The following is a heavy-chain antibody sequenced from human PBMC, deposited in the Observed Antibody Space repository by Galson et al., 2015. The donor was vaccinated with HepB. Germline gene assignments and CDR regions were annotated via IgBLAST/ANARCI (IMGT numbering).Heavy chain of an antibody. CDR3: ARAAYSSGWYDGGDAFDI. CDR1: GYTFTSYG. D-gene: IGHD6-19*01. V-gene: IGHV1-18*04. Sequence: SVKVSCKASGYTFTSYGISWVRQAPGQGLEWMGRISAYNGNTNYAQKLQGRVTMTTDTSTSTAYMELRSLRSDDTAVYYCARAAYSSGWYDGGDAFDIWGQGTMVTVSS. CDR2: ISAYNGNT. J-gene: IGHJ3*02.